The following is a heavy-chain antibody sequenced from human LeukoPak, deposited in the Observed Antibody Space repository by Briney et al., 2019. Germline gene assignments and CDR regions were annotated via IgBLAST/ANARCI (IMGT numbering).Heavy chain of an antibody. CDR1: GGSFSGYY. D-gene: IGHD6-19*01. CDR2: INHSGST. Sequence: SETLSLTCAVYGGSFSGYYWSWIRQPPGKGLEWIGEINHSGSTYYNPSLKSRVTMSVDTSKNQFSLKLSSVTAADTAVYYCARQEYSSGWYPQFDYWGQGTLVTVSS. J-gene: IGHJ4*02. CDR3: ARQEYSSGWYPQFDY. V-gene: IGHV4-34*01.